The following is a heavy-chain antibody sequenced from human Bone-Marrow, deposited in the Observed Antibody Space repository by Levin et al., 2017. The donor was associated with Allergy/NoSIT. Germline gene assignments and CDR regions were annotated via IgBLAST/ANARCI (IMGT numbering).Heavy chain of an antibody. CDR3: ASGVFEKGAYTFDV. D-gene: IGHD3-16*01. CDR2: IYYTGSA. Sequence: SETLSLTCSVSGASITTGGYYWGWMRQHPGRGLEWIGYIYYTGSAYYNPSLMSRASISLDTSKNQFSLRLSSVTAADTAMFYCASGVFEKGAYTFDVWGQGTTVTVSS. V-gene: IGHV4-31*03. J-gene: IGHJ3*01. CDR1: GASITTGGYY.